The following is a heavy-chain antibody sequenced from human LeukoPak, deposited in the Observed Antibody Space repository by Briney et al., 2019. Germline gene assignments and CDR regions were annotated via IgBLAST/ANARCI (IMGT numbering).Heavy chain of an antibody. V-gene: IGHV3-23*01. CDR2: VSDSGVNA. D-gene: IGHD4-11*01. CDR1: GFAFSSFA. J-gene: IGHJ4*02. Sequence: GGSLRLSCAASGFAFSSFAMTWVRQSPGKGLEWVSSVSDSGVNAYYAGSVRGRFTVSRDNFKNILYLQMNSLTVEDTAFYYCSKGRGSTLTNIDFWGQGALVTVSS. CDR3: SKGRGSTLTNIDF.